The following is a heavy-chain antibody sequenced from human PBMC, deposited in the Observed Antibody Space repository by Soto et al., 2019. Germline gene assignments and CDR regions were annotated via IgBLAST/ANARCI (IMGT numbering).Heavy chain of an antibody. CDR3: ARGAMGNYYSDV. D-gene: IGHD3-10*01. J-gene: IGHJ4*02. Sequence: EVQLVESGGGLVQSGGSLRLSCAASGFTFSSYWMHWVRQAPGTGLVWVSRIKGDGISTNYADSVKGRFTISRDNAKDTVFLQMNGLSADDTAVYYCARGAMGNYYSDVWGQGTRVTFSS. V-gene: IGHV3-74*01. CDR2: IKGDGIST. CDR1: GFTFSSYW.